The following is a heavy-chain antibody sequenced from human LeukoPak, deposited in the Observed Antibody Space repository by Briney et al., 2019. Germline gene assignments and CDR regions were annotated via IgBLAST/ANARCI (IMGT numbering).Heavy chain of an antibody. CDR1: GFTVSSNY. J-gene: IGHJ4*02. CDR3: ARVWDSYGHFDY. Sequence: PGGSLRLSCAASGFTVSSNYMSWVRQAPGKGLEWVSVIYSGDNTYYADSVKGRFTISRDNSKNTLYLQMNSLRAEDTAVYYCARVWDSYGHFDYWGQGTLVTVSS. V-gene: IGHV3-53*01. CDR2: IYSGDNT. D-gene: IGHD5-18*01.